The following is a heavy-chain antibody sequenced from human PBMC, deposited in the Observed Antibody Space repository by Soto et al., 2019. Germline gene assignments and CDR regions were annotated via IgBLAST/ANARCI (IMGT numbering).Heavy chain of an antibody. D-gene: IGHD6-25*01. CDR1: GYSISSGYY. J-gene: IGHJ5*02. Sequence: SETLSLTCAVSGYSISSGYYWGWIRQPPGKGLEWIGSIYHSGSTYYNPSLKSRVTISVDTSKNQFSLKLSSVTTADTAVYYCARDKGSARGWFDPWGQGTLVTVSS. V-gene: IGHV4-38-2*02. CDR2: IYHSGST. CDR3: ARDKGSARGWFDP.